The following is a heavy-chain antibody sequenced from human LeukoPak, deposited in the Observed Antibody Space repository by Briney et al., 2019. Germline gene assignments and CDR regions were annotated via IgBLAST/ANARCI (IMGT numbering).Heavy chain of an antibody. CDR2: INPSGGST. D-gene: IGHD1-26*01. Sequence: ASVKVSCKASGYTFTSYYIHWVRQAPGQGLEWMGIINPSGGSTNYAQDFQGRVAMTRDTSTSTVYMELSSLRSEDTAVYYCARRELAGSTAYFDYWGQGTLVTVSS. CDR1: GYTFTSYY. CDR3: ARRELAGSTAYFDY. V-gene: IGHV1-46*01. J-gene: IGHJ4*02.